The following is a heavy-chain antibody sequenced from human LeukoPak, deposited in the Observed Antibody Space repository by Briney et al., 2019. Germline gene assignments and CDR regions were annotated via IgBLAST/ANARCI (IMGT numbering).Heavy chain of an antibody. V-gene: IGHV3-74*01. CDR3: ARVVYSSNYVGY. Sequence: PGGSLRLSCVASGFTFSSYWMHWVRQDPRKGLVWVSRINGDGRNINYADSVKGRFTIARDNAKNSLYLQMNSLRAEDTAVYYCARVVYSSNYVGYWGQGTLVTVSS. D-gene: IGHD6-13*01. CDR1: GFTFSSYW. CDR2: INGDGRNI. J-gene: IGHJ4*02.